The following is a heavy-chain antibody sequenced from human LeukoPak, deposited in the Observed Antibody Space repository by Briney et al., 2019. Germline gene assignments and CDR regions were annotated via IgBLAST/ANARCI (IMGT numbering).Heavy chain of an antibody. V-gene: IGHV3-23*01. J-gene: IGHJ4*02. Sequence: PGECLRLSWAASGYTFSSSPMSWVRKVPWKGLEWVLGISASGGSTSYADSVRGRFTISRDNSKNTLYVQMNSLRDEDTAVYYCAKDQGWESLHYLDSWGQGTLVTVSS. D-gene: IGHD1-26*01. CDR1: GYTFSSSP. CDR2: ISASGGST. CDR3: AKDQGWESLHYLDS.